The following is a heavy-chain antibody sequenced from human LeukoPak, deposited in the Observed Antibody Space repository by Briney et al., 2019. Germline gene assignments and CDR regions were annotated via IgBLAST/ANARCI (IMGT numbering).Heavy chain of an antibody. CDR3: ARIRCGHSGSVCYNH. Sequence: SETLPLTCGVFGVSINDYYWSWIRQSPGKGLEWIGEISHTEGTRYNPSLESRVTMSVGTSENQLSLKLIFVTAADTAVYYCARIRCGHSGSVCYNHWGMGTLVTVPS. CDR2: ISHTEGT. J-gene: IGHJ4*02. CDR1: GVSINDYY. V-gene: IGHV4-34*01. D-gene: IGHD2-21*01.